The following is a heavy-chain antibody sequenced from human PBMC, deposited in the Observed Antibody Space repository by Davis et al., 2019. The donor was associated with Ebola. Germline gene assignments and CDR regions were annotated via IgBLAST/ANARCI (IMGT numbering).Heavy chain of an antibody. D-gene: IGHD1-26*01. CDR3: AREAGATTRIYDS. J-gene: IGHJ5*01. CDR2: ISAYNGNT. Sequence: ASVPVSRLASSYTFTRYGISWVRQAPGQGLEWMGWISAYNGNTNYAQKLQGRVTMTTDTSRSTAYMELRSLRSDDTAVYYCAREAGATTRIYDSWGQGTLVTVSS. V-gene: IGHV1-18*01. CDR1: SYTFTRYG.